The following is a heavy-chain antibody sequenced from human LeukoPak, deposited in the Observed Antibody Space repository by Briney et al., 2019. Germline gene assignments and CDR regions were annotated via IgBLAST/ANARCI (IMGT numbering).Heavy chain of an antibody. V-gene: IGHV3-7*01. J-gene: IGHJ4*02. Sequence: PGGSLRLSCAASGFIFSSYWMSWVRQAPGKGREWVANIKQDGSEKYCVDSVKGRFTISRDNAKNSLYLQMNSLRAEDTAVYYCARDHHYYDSSGYLDYWGQGTLVTVSS. D-gene: IGHD3-22*01. CDR3: ARDHHYYDSSGYLDY. CDR2: IKQDGSEK. CDR1: GFIFSSYW.